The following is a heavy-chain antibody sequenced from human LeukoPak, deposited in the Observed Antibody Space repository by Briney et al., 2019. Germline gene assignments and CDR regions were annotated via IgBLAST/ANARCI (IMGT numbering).Heavy chain of an antibody. CDR3: AKSIWFGTGDYYYMDV. D-gene: IGHD3-10*01. CDR2: INWNGGRT. CDR1: GFTFDDYG. Sequence: GGSLRLSCAASGFTFDDYGMSWVRQVPGKGLEWVSGINWNGGRTRYEDSVKGRFTISRDNAKNSLCLQMSSLRAEDTAVYYCAKSIWFGTGDYYYMDVWGKGTTVTISS. V-gene: IGHV3-20*04. J-gene: IGHJ6*03.